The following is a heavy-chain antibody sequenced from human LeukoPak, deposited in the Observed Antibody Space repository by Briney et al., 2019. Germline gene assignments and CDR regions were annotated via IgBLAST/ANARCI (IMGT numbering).Heavy chain of an antibody. CDR2: INPNSGGT. D-gene: IGHD4-17*01. J-gene: IGHJ4*02. Sequence: ASVKVSCKASGYTFTSYYMHWVRQAPGQGLEWMGWINPNSGGTNYAQKFQGRVTMTRDTSISTAYMELSRLRSDDTAVYYCARPTEENDYGDYDALDYWGQGTLVTVSS. V-gene: IGHV1-2*02. CDR3: ARPTEENDYGDYDALDY. CDR1: GYTFTSYY.